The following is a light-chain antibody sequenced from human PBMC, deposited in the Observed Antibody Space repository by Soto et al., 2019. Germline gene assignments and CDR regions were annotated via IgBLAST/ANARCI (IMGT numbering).Light chain of an antibody. CDR1: SSDVGTYDL. V-gene: IGLV2-23*01. Sequence: QSVLTQPASVSGSPGQSITISCTGTSSDVGTYDLVSWYQHHPGAAPKLMIYEATRRPSGISNRFSGSKSGNTASLTISGLQAEDEADYYCCSCAGSNSGVFGGGTKLTVL. CDR3: CSCAGSNSGV. CDR2: EAT. J-gene: IGLJ3*02.